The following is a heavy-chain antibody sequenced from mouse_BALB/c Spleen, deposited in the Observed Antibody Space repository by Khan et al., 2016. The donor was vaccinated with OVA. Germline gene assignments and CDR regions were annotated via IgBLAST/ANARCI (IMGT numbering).Heavy chain of an antibody. CDR3: SRPPYFSYVMVY. D-gene: IGHD2-10*01. CDR2: INTYTGES. Sequence: QIQLVQSGPKLKKPGETVKISCKASGYTFTNYGMNWVKQAPGKGLKWMGWINTYTGESTYADDFKGRFAFSLETSASTAFLQINNLKNEVTATYCCSRPPYFSYVMVYWGQGTSVTVSS. V-gene: IGHV9-3-1*01. CDR1: GYTFTNYG. J-gene: IGHJ4*01.